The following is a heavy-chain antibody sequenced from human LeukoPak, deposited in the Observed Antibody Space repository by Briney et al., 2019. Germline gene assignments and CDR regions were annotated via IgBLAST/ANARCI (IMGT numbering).Heavy chain of an antibody. CDR1: VLTFSTYW. V-gene: IGHV3-74*01. CDR2: VNPDGSSM. CDR3: ATAGNYRFDN. Sequence: WGALRLSCAASVLTFSTYWMHWVRQTPGKGLAWVSRVNPDGSSMNYADSVKGRFTISRDNAKSTLYLQMKSVTAEDTAVYYCATAGNYRFDNWGQGILVTVSS. D-gene: IGHD5-24*01. J-gene: IGHJ5*02.